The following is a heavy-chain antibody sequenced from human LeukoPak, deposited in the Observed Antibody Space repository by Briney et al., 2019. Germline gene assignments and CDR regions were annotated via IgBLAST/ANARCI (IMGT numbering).Heavy chain of an antibody. V-gene: IGHV3-11*01. CDR1: GFTFSDYY. D-gene: IGHD3-9*01. CDR2: ISSSGSTI. J-gene: IGHJ1*01. CDR3: ARDLAQVWTSDFDWLVQH. Sequence: GGSLRLSCAASGFTFSDYYMSWIRQAPGKGLEWVSYISSSGSTIHYADSVKGRFTISRDNAKNSLYLQMNSLRAEDTAVYYCARDLAQVWTSDFDWLVQHWGQGTLVTVSS.